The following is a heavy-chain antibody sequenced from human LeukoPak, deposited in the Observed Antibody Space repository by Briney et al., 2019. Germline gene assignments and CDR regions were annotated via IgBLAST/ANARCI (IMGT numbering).Heavy chain of an antibody. V-gene: IGHV3-7*01. D-gene: IGHD1-26*01. CDR2: IDKDGRYL. CDR3: AREESMGAPYYLDS. J-gene: IGHJ4*02. CDR1: GFTFSSYA. Sequence: GGSLRLSCAASGFTFSSYAMSWVRQAPGKGLEWVANIDKDGRYLYYADSLKGRFTISRDNSKTSVFLQMNSLRFEDTAVYYCAREESMGAPYYLDSWGQGTLVTVSS.